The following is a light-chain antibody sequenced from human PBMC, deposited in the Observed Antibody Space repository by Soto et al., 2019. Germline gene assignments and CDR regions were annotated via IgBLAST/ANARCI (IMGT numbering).Light chain of an antibody. CDR1: SSDVGSYNL. CDR2: EVS. V-gene: IGLV2-23*02. Sequence: QSALTQPASVSGSPGQSITISCTGTSSDVGSYNLVSWYQQHPGKAPKLMIYEVSKRPSGVSNRFSGSKSGNTASLTISGLQAEDDADYYCCSYAGTHVVFGGGTKLTVL. J-gene: IGLJ2*01. CDR3: CSYAGTHVV.